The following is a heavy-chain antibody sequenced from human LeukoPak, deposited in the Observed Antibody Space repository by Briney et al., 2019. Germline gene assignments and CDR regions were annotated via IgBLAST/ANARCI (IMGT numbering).Heavy chain of an antibody. CDR2: INHSGST. V-gene: IGHV4-34*01. J-gene: IGHJ4*02. Sequence: SETLSFTCAVYGGSFSGYYWSWIRQPPGKGLEWIGEINHSGSTNYNPSLKSRVTISVDTSKNQFSLKLSSVTAADTAVYYCARGGHVDTAMVYYFDYWGQGTLVTVSS. CDR1: GGSFSGYY. D-gene: IGHD5-18*01. CDR3: ARGGHVDTAMVYYFDY.